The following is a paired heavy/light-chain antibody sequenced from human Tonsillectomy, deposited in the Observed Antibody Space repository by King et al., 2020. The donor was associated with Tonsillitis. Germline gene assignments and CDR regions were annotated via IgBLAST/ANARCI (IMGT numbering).Heavy chain of an antibody. CDR3: AIPTMTDAFDI. V-gene: IGHV1-69-2*01. J-gene: IGHJ3*02. CDR1: GYTFTDYY. D-gene: IGHD4-17*01. CDR2: VDPEDGKT. Sequence: EVQLVQSGAEVRKPGTTVKISCKISGYTFTDYYMHWVQQAPGKGLEWMGLVDPEDGKTIYAEKFQGRVTLTADTSTDTAYMDLSSLTSEDTAVYYCAIPTMTDAFDIWGQGTMVTVSS.
Light chain of an antibody. Sequence: DIQMTQSPSTLSAFVGDRVTITCRASQSISRSLAWYQRKPGKAPKLLIYKASSLESGVPSRFSGSGSGTEFTLTISSLQPDDFATYYCQQYSSSWTFGQGTKVEIK. CDR3: QQYSSSWT. V-gene: IGKV1-5*03. CDR2: KAS. J-gene: IGKJ1*01. CDR1: QSISRS.